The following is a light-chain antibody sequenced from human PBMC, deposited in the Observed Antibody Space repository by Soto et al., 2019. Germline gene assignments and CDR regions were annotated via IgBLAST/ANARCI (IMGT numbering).Light chain of an antibody. CDR1: QSVSSN. V-gene: IGKV3-15*01. J-gene: IGKJ1*01. Sequence: EIVMTQSPATLSVSPGERATLSCRATQSVSSNLAWYQQKPGQAPRLLIYGASTRATGLPARFSGSGSGTEFTLTINSLQPEDFAVYYCQQYNNGWTFGQGTKVDIK. CDR3: QQYNNGWT. CDR2: GAS.